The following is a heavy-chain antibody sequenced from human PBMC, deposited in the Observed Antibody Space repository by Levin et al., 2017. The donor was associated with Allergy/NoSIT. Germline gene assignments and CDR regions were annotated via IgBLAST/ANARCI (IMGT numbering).Heavy chain of an antibody. CDR1: GGSISSSSYY. V-gene: IGHV4-39*01. D-gene: IGHD3-16*01. J-gene: IGHJ4*02. CDR2: IYYSGST. Sequence: SQTLSLTCTVSGGSISSSSYYWGWIRQPPGKGLEWIGSIYYSGSTYYNPSLKSRVTISVDTSKNQFSLKLSSVTAADTAVYYCARLGLHLGELWSYWGQGTLVTVSS. CDR3: ARLGLHLGELWSY.